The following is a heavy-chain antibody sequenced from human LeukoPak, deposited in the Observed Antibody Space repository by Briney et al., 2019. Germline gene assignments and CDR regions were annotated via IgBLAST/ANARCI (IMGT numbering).Heavy chain of an antibody. V-gene: IGHV3-30-3*01. CDR1: GSSFSGYA. CDR3: ARGSPPDN. Sequence: PGGSLRLSCAASGSSFSGYAVYWVRQAPGKGLEWVAVMSYDGSNSYYVDSVKGRFTISRDDSKNTLYLQMSSLRPEDTAVYYCARGSPPDNWGQGTPVTVSS. CDR2: MSYDGSNS. J-gene: IGHJ4*02.